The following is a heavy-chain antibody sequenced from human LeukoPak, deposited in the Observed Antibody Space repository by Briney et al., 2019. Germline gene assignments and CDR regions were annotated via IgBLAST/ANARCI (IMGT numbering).Heavy chain of an antibody. Sequence: PSETLSLTCTVSGGSISSSSYYWGWIRQPPRKGLEWIGSIYYSGSTYYNPSLKSRVTISVDTSKNQFSLKLSSVTAADTAVYYCARDLARRLRYFDWLENWFDPWGQGTLVTVSS. CDR3: ARDLARRLRYFDWLENWFDP. CDR2: IYYSGST. D-gene: IGHD3-9*01. J-gene: IGHJ5*02. V-gene: IGHV4-39*07. CDR1: GGSISSSSYY.